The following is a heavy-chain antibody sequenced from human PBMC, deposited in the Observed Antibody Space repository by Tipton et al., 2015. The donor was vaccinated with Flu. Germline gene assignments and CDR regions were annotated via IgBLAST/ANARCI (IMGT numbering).Heavy chain of an antibody. V-gene: IGHV4-38-2*01. CDR1: HFSITSGFF. J-gene: IGHJ3*02. CDR3: ARAPLMRFGAVFDI. D-gene: IGHD3-10*01. Sequence: GLVKPSETLSLTCGISHFSITSGFFWGWIRQPPGKGLEWIGSIYHSGSTYYNPSLKSRVTMSVDTSKNQLSLRLRSVTAADTAVYYCARAPLMRFGAVFDIWGQGTMVTVSS. CDR2: IYHSGST.